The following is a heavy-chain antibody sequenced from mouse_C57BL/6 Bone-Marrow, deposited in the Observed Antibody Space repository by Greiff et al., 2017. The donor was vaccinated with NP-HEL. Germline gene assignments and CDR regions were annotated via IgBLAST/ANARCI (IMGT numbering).Heavy chain of an antibody. D-gene: IGHD2-5*01. Sequence: EVQVVESGAELARPGASVKLSCTASGFNIKDDYMPWVKQRPEQGLEWIGWIDPENGDTEYASKFQGKATITADTSSNTAYLQLSSLTSEDTAVYYCTSYSNSFAYWGQGTLVTVSA. CDR1: GFNIKDDY. V-gene: IGHV14-4*01. CDR2: IDPENGDT. J-gene: IGHJ3*01. CDR3: TSYSNSFAY.